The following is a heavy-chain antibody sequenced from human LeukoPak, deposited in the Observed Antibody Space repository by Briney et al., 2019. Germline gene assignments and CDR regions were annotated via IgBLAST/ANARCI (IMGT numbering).Heavy chain of an antibody. CDR1: GVSISSGSYY. CDR2: IYYSGST. CDR3: ARAQVEMATILFDY. D-gene: IGHD5-24*01. J-gene: IGHJ4*02. Sequence: SETLSLTCTVSGVSISSGSYYWSWIRQPPGKGLEWIGYIYYSGSTNYNPSLESRVTISVDTSKSQFSLKLSSVTAADTAVYYCARAQVEMATILFDYWGQGTLVTVSS. V-gene: IGHV4-61*01.